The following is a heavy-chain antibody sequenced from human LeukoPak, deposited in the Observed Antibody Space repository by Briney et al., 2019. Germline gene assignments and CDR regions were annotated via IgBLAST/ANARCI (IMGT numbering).Heavy chain of an antibody. J-gene: IGHJ4*02. Sequence: QPGGSLRLSCAASGFTFSDHYMDWVRQAPGKGLEWVGRTRNKANSYTTEYAASVKGRFTISRDGSKNSLYLQMNSLKTEDTAVYYCARAHYDFWSGYYYDYWGQGTLVTVSS. CDR2: TRNKANSYTT. D-gene: IGHD3-3*01. CDR1: GFTFSDHY. CDR3: ARAHYDFWSGYYYDY. V-gene: IGHV3-72*01.